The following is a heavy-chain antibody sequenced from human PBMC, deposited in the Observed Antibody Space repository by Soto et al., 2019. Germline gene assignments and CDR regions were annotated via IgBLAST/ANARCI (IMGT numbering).Heavy chain of an antibody. V-gene: IGHV1-46*03. CDR3: ARGPLNVGFYYFDY. CDR2: IFPSDGST. J-gene: IGHJ4*02. CDR1: GYTFTKYC. D-gene: IGHD3-10*02. Sequence: GASVKVSCKASGYTFTKYCMHWVRQAPGQGLEWMGVIFPSDGSTIYAQKFQGRVSMTRDTSTSTVYMELSSLRSDDTTVYYCARGPLNVGFYYFDYWGQGTLVTVSS.